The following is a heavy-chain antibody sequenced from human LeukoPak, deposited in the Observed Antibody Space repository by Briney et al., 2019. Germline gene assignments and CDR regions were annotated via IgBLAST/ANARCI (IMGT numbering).Heavy chain of an antibody. D-gene: IGHD6-6*01. CDR3: ARDRGYSSSWPSPFDL. Sequence: SETLSLTCAVYGGSFSGYYWSWIRQPPGKGLEWIGEINHSGSTNYNPSLKSRVTISVDTSKNQFSLKLSSVTAADTAVYYCARDRGYSSSWPSPFDLWGRGTLVTVSS. CDR2: INHSGST. V-gene: IGHV4-34*01. CDR1: GGSFSGYY. J-gene: IGHJ2*01.